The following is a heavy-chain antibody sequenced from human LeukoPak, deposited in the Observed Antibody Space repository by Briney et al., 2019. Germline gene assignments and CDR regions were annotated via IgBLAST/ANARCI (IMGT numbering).Heavy chain of an antibody. D-gene: IGHD6-13*01. J-gene: IGHJ4*02. CDR3: AKDNVAAAGRYFDY. V-gene: IGHV3-30*18. CDR2: ISYDGSNK. CDR1: GFTFRSYG. Sequence: GGSLRLSCAASGFTFRSYGMHWVRQAPGKGLEWVALISYDGSNKYFADSVKGRFTISRDNSKSTLYLQMHSLRAEDTAVYYCAKDNVAAAGRYFDYWGQGTLVTVSS.